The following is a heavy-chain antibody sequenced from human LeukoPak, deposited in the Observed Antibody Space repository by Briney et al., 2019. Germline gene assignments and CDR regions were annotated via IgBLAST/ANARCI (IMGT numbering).Heavy chain of an antibody. CDR1: GFTFSDYY. J-gene: IGHJ5*02. V-gene: IGHV3-11*01. D-gene: IGHD2-8*01. CDR3: ARGLPHISPALLYATGGRWFDP. CDR2: ISSSGSTI. Sequence: GGSLRLSCAASGFTFSDYYMSWIRQAPGKGLEWVSYISSSGSTIYYADSVKGRFTISRDNAKTSLYLQMNSLRAEDTAVYYCARGLPHISPALLYATGGRWFDPWGQGTLVTVSS.